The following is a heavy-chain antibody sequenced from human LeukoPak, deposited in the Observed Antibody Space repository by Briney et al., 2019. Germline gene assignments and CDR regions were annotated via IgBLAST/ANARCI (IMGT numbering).Heavy chain of an antibody. CDR1: GFTFSSYA. J-gene: IGHJ5*02. CDR3: AKDTSLSAYYYDSSGYYP. V-gene: IGHV3-23*01. CDR2: ISGSGGST. D-gene: IGHD3-22*01. Sequence: GRPLRLSCAASGFTFSSYAMSWVRQAPGKGLEWVSAISGSGGSTYYADSVKGRFTISRDNSKNTLYLQMNSLRAEDTAVYYCAKDTSLSAYYYDSSGYYPWGQGTLVTVSS.